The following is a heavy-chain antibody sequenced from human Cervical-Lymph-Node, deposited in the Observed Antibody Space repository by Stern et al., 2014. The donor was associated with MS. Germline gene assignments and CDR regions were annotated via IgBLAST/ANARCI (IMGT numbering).Heavy chain of an antibody. V-gene: IGHV2-70*01. CDR2: FDWDDDK. CDR1: GFSLTTSAMC. CDR3: ARGRGNGRRWYYFDY. J-gene: IGHJ4*02. Sequence: QVPLRESGPALVKPTQTLTLTCTFSGFSLTTSAMCVSWIRQPQGKALEWLALFDWDDDKTYNTTLNTSLTTSKDAPKNQVLVALPTQDPVDTPTYYWARGRGNGRRWYYFDYWGQGTLVTVSS. D-gene: IGHD1-1*01.